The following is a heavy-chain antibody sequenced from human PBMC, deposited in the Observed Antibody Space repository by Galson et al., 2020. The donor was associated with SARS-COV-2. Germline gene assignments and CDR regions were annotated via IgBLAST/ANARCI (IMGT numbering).Heavy chain of an antibody. V-gene: IGHV3-11*06. Sequence: TGGSLRLSCAASGFTFSDYYMSWIRQAPGKGLEWVSYISSSSSYTNYADSVKGRFTISSDNAKNSLYLQMNSLRAEDTAVYYCARERRYCTNGVCSDYYYYYGMDVWGQGTTVTVSS. CDR2: ISSSSSYT. CDR3: ARERRYCTNGVCSDYYYYYGMDV. CDR1: GFTFSDYY. D-gene: IGHD2-8*01. J-gene: IGHJ6*02.